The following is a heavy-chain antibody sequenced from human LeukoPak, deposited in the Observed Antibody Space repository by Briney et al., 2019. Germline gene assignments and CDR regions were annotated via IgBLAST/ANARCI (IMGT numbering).Heavy chain of an antibody. D-gene: IGHD6-19*01. CDR2: INPNSGCT. CDR1: GYTFTGYY. J-gene: IGHJ4*02. V-gene: IGHV1-2*06. CDR3: ARGWRPTIAVAGLFDY. Sequence: ASVKVSCKASGYTFTGYYMHWVRQAPGQGLEWMGRINPNSGCTNYAQKFQGRVTMTRDTSIRTAYMELSRLRSDDTAVYYCARGWRPTIAVAGLFDYWGQGTLVTVSS.